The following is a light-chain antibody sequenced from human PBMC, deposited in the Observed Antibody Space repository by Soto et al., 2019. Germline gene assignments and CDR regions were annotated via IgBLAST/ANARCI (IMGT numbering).Light chain of an antibody. Sequence: DIVMTQSPLSLPVTPGEPASMSCRSSQSLLHSSGNNYLDWYVQKPGQSPQLLIYWGSYRASGVPDRFSGSGSGTDFTLKISRVEAEDVNISCMQGQQTPITFGQGTRLAIK. CDR3: MQGQQTPIT. V-gene: IGKV2-28*01. CDR2: WGS. J-gene: IGKJ5*01. CDR1: QSLLHSSGNNY.